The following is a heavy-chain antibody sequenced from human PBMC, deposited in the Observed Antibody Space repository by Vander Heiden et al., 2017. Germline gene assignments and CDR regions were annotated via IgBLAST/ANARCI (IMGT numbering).Heavy chain of an antibody. V-gene: IGHV4-34*01. Sequence: QVQLHQWGAGLLKPSETLSLSCAVYVGSFSGYPGNWSRQSPGQGLEWIGRIDHSGSTNYNPALKSRVTILGDSSKNQFSLRLTSVTAADTAVYYCARGDRQKKNDAFDIWGQGTLVTVSS. CDR2: IDHSGST. D-gene: IGHD3-22*01. CDR3: ARGDRQKKNDAFDI. J-gene: IGHJ3*02. CDR1: VGSFSGYP.